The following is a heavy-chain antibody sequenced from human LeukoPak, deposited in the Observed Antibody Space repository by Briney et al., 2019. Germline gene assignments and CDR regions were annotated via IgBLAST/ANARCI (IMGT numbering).Heavy chain of an antibody. V-gene: IGHV4-4*07. Sequence: SETLSLTCIVSGGSISSYYWSWIRQPAGKGLEWIGRIYTSGSTNYNPSLKIRVTMSVDTSKNQFSLKLSSVTAADTAVYYCARDKATSCGWPHFDYWGQGTLVTVSS. CDR3: ARDKATSCGWPHFDY. CDR1: GGSISSYY. J-gene: IGHJ4*02. CDR2: IYTSGST. D-gene: IGHD6-19*01.